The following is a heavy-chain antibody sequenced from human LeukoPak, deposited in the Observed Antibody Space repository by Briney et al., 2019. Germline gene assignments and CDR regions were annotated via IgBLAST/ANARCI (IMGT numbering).Heavy chain of an antibody. CDR3: AKASWVSRADAVL. CDR1: GFIFSNYA. CDR2: LRGDGET. Sequence: GGSLRLSCAASGFIFSNYAMSWVRQAPARGLEWVSSLRGDGETFYAGSVKGRFTLSRDDSRNTVYLQLNNLRVEDTAVYYCAKASWVSRADAVLWGQGTLVTVSS. D-gene: IGHD3-16*01. V-gene: IGHV3-23*01. J-gene: IGHJ4*02.